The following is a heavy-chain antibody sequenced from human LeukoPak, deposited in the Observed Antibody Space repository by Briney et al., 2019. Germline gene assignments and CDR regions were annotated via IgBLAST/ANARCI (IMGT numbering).Heavy chain of an antibody. V-gene: IGHV3-7*01. CDR1: GFAFSDFW. Sequence: TGGSLRLSCAASGFAFSDFWMSWVRQAPGKGLEWVANIRHDGNAKNYVPSVRGRFTISRDNAKNSLYLQKNSLTVEDTAVYYCATSHDSAGNDWGQGTLVTVSS. J-gene: IGHJ4*02. CDR3: ATSHDSAGND. CDR2: IRHDGNAK. D-gene: IGHD2-15*01.